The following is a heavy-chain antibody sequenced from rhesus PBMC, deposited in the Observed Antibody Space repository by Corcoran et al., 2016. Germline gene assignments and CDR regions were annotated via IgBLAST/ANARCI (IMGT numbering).Heavy chain of an antibody. CDR1: GDSFTSYW. V-gene: IGHV5-20*02. Sequence: EVQLVQSGAEGKRPGESLKISCKTSGDSFTSYWISWVRRMPGKGLEGMGAIVPSDSDTRYSPSCHGQVTLSADKSISTAYLQWSSLKASDTATYYCAKAGYSNSYFDYWGQGVLVTVSS. D-gene: IGHD4-23*01. J-gene: IGHJ4*01. CDR2: IVPSDSDT. CDR3: AKAGYSNSYFDY.